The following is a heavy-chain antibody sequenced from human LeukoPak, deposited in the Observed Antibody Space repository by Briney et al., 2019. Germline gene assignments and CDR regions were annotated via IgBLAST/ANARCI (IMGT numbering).Heavy chain of an antibody. CDR3: ASPGPDYGDYAYDF. J-gene: IGHJ4*02. D-gene: IGHD4-17*01. Sequence: SETLSLTCTVSGGSVSSGSYYWTWIRQPPGKGLGWIGFIYYTGSTIYSPSLKSRVTISLDTSKNQFSLKLSSVTAADTAMYYCASPGPDYGDYAYDFWGQGTLVTVSS. CDR2: IYYTGST. V-gene: IGHV4-61*01. CDR1: GGSVSSGSYY.